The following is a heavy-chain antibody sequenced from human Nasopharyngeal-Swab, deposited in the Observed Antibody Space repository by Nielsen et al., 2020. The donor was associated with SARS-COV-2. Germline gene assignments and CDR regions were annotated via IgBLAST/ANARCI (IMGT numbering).Heavy chain of an antibody. D-gene: IGHD3-10*01. CDR2: IYTGGST. Sequence: GEFLKISCAASGFTVSSNYMNWVRQAPGKGLEWVSVIYTGGSTYYADFVKGRFTISRDNSKNTLYLQMNSLRAEDTAVYYCAILEGNGSGSPWGQGTLVTVSS. CDR3: AILEGNGSGSP. J-gene: IGHJ5*02. V-gene: IGHV3-66*01. CDR1: GFTVSSNY.